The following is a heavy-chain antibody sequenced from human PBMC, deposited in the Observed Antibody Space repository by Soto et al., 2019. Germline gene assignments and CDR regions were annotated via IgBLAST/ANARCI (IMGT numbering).Heavy chain of an antibody. J-gene: IGHJ5*02. CDR3: AREEVGGYCISTSCYGFDP. CDR1: GGTFSSYA. CDR2: IIPIFGTA. V-gene: IGHV1-69*12. Sequence: QVQLVQSGAEVKKPGSSVKVSCKASGGTFSSYAISWVRQAPGQGLEWMGGIIPIFGTANYAQKFQGRVTITADESTSTAYMELSSLRSEDTAVYYCAREEVGGYCISTSCYGFDPWGQGTLVTVSS. D-gene: IGHD2-2*01.